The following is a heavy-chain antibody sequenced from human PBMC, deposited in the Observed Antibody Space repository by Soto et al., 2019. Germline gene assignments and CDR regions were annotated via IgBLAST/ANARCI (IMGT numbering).Heavy chain of an antibody. J-gene: IGHJ4*02. CDR3: TSGLWFGELFAPTTFDY. CDR1: GVAFSNAS. D-gene: IGHD3-10*01. CDR2: IKSKTDGGTT. V-gene: IGHV3-15*01. Sequence: GGSLRLSCAASGVAFSNASVSWVRPVPGEGREWVGRIKSKTDGGTTDYAEHVKGRFTRSRDDSKNTLYLQMNSLKTEDTDVYYCTSGLWFGELFAPTTFDYWGQGTLVTVSS.